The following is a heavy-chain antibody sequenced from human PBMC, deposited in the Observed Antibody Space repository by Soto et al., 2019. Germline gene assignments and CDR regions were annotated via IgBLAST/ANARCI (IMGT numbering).Heavy chain of an antibody. J-gene: IGHJ4*02. V-gene: IGHV3-74*03. Sequence: GGSLRLSCAASGFTFSSCWMNWVRQAPGEGLVWVARINRDGSTTTYADSVKGRFTISRDNAKNTLYLQMNSLRAEDTAVYYCAKVVGPAAPGWGQGTLVTVSS. CDR1: GFTFSSCW. CDR3: AKVVGPAAPG. CDR2: INRDGSTT. D-gene: IGHD2-2*01.